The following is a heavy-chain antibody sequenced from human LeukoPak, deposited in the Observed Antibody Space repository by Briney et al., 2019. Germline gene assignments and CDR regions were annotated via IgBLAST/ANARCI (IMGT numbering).Heavy chain of an antibody. Sequence: GESLKISCKGSGYSFTSYWIGWVRQMPGKGLEWMGIIYPGDPDTRYSPSFQGQVTISADKSISTAYLQWSSLKASDTAMYYCARLTSVAVVAATHFDYWGQGTLVTVSS. V-gene: IGHV5-51*01. CDR2: IYPGDPDT. D-gene: IGHD2-15*01. CDR1: GYSFTSYW. J-gene: IGHJ4*02. CDR3: ARLTSVAVVAATHFDY.